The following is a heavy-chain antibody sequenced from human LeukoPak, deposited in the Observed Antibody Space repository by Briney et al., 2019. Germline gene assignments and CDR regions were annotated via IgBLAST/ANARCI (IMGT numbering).Heavy chain of an antibody. D-gene: IGHD5-12*01. CDR1: GFIFSSHW. Sequence: GGSLRLSCEASGFIFSSHWMSWVRQAPGKGLAWVANIKQDGSEKYYVDSVKGRFTISRDNAKNSLYLQMNSLSAEDTAVYYCARDHVVATILFDYWGQGTLVTVSS. J-gene: IGHJ4*02. CDR2: IKQDGSEK. V-gene: IGHV3-7*01. CDR3: ARDHVVATILFDY.